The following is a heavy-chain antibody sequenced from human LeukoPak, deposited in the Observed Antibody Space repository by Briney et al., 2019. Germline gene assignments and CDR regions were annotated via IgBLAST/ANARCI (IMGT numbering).Heavy chain of an antibody. Sequence: GESLKISCKGSGYSFTSYWIGWVRQMPGKGLEWMGIIYPGDSDTRYSPSFQGQVTISADKSISTAYLQWSSLKASGTAMYYCAATYCSSTSWRDVFDIWGQGTMVTVSS. J-gene: IGHJ3*02. CDR1: GYSFTSYW. CDR2: IYPGDSDT. V-gene: IGHV5-51*01. D-gene: IGHD2-2*01. CDR3: AATYCSSTSWRDVFDI.